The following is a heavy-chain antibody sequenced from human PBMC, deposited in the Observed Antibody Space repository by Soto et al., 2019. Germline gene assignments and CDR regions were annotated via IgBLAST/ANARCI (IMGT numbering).Heavy chain of an antibody. CDR1: GGSISSYY. CDR2: IYYSGST. J-gene: IGHJ4*02. V-gene: IGHV4-59*01. Sequence: SETLSLTCTVSGGSISSYYWSWIRQPPGKGLEWIGYIYYSGSTNYNPSLKSRVTISVDTSKNQFSLKLSSVTAADTAVYYCARCGSGGSCYDGRGGVDYWGQGTLVTVSS. CDR3: ARCGSGGSCYDGRGGVDY. D-gene: IGHD2-15*01.